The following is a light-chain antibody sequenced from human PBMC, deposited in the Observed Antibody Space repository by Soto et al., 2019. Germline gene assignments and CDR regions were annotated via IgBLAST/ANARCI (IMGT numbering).Light chain of an antibody. V-gene: IGKV3-20*01. CDR2: GAS. J-gene: IGKJ1*01. Sequence: EIVLTQSPGTLSLSPGERATLSCRASQSVSSYYLAWYQQKPGQAPRLLIYGASSRAIGIPDRFSGRGSGTDFTLTISRLEPEDFAVYYCQQYGSSVRTFGQGTKVDIK. CDR1: QSVSSYY. CDR3: QQYGSSVRT.